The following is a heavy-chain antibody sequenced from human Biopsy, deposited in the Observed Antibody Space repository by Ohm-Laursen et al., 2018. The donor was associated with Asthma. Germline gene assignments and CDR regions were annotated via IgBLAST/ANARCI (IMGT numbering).Heavy chain of an antibody. CDR1: SGSGGYMRSGNYY. Sequence: SQTLSLTCSLSSGSGGYMRSGNYYWGWIRQPPGKGLEWIGSIYYSGTTYYKPSLESRVTVFTDTTKNQFSLKLNSVTAADTAVYYCVRGSSSWHHGPFHYYYGLDVWGQGTTATVSS. CDR2: IYYSGTT. V-gene: IGHV4-39*01. J-gene: IGHJ6*02. CDR3: VRGSSSWHHGPFHYYYGLDV. D-gene: IGHD6-13*01.